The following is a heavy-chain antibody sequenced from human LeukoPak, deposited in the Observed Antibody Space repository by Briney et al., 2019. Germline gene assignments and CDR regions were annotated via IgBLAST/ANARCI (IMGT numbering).Heavy chain of an antibody. CDR2: ISSSSSTI. Sequence: GGSLRLSCAASGFTFSSYSMNWVRQAPGKGLEWVSYISSSSSTIYYADSVKGRFTISRDNAKNSLYLQMNSLRAEDTAVYYCAINFRFYYGSGSDTDYWGQGTLVTVSS. D-gene: IGHD3-10*01. CDR1: GFTFSSYS. V-gene: IGHV3-48*01. J-gene: IGHJ4*02. CDR3: AINFRFYYGSGSDTDY.